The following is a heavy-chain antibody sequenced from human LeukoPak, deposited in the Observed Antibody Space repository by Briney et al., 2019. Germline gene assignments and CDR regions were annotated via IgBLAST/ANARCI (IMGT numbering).Heavy chain of an antibody. J-gene: IGHJ5*02. D-gene: IGHD3-22*01. V-gene: IGHV4-31*03. CDR2: IYYSGST. CDR1: GGSISSGGYY. Sequence: SETLSLTCTVSGGSISSGGYYWSWIRQHPGKGLEWIGYIYYSGSTYYNPSLKSRVTISVDTSKNQFSLKLSSVTAADTAVYYCARSHYYDSSGSQNNWFDPWGQGTLVTVSS. CDR3: ARSHYYDSSGSQNNWFDP.